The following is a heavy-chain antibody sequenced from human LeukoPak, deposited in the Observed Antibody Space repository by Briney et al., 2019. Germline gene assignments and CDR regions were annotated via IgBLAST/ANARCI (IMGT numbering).Heavy chain of an antibody. CDR1: GYSISSGYY. V-gene: IGHV4-38-2*02. CDR3: ARVSSSWYQDWYFDL. D-gene: IGHD6-13*01. Sequence: PSETLSLTCTVSGYSISSGYYWSWIRQPPGKGLEWIGEINHSGSTNYNPSLKSRVSMSVDTSKRQFSLKLSSVTAADTAVYYCARVSSSWYQDWYFDLWGRGTVVTVSS. CDR2: INHSGST. J-gene: IGHJ2*01.